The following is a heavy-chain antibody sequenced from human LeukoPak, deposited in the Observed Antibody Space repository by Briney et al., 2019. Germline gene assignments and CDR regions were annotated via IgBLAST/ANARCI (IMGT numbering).Heavy chain of an antibody. Sequence: GGSLRLSCAASGFTFSNAWMSWVRQAPGKGLQWVSYIDPSGDAMYYADSVQARFIVSRDNAKNSLDLQMNSLRAEDTAVYYCTRGRSYDGSYSDYWGQGALVSVSS. CDR2: IDPSGDAM. J-gene: IGHJ4*02. V-gene: IGHV3-11*04. CDR3: TRGRSYDGSYSDY. D-gene: IGHD1-26*01. CDR1: GFTFSNAW.